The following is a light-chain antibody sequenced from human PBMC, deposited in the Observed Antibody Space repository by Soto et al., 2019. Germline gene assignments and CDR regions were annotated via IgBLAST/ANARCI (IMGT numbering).Light chain of an antibody. CDR2: DAS. Sequence: EIVLTQSPATLSLSPGERASLSCRASQSVSSYLAWYQQKPGQAPRLLIQDASTRANGIPARFSGSGSGTDFALTITSLEPEDPAVYYCQQRINWPTFGGGTKVEIK. CDR3: QQRINWPT. J-gene: IGKJ4*01. V-gene: IGKV3-11*01. CDR1: QSVSSY.